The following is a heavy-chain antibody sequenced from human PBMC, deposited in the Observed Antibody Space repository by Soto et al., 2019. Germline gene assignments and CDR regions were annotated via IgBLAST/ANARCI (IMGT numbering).Heavy chain of an antibody. V-gene: IGHV4-31*03. CDR3: ARTHSNFCSSTRCHGFDI. Sequence: PSETLSLTCTVSGGSISSGGHYWSWIRQHPGKGLEWIGYIYFSGRTYYNPSLKSRVTISVDTSKNQFSLKLSSVTAADTAVYYCARTHSNFCSSTRCHGFDIWGQGTMVTVSS. J-gene: IGHJ3*02. D-gene: IGHD2-2*01. CDR1: GGSISSGGHY. CDR2: IYFSGRT.